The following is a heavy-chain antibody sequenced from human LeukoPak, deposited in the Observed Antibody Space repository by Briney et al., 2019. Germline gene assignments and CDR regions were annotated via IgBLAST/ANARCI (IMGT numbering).Heavy chain of an antibody. J-gene: IGHJ6*03. Sequence: GSLRLSCAASGFTFGSYWMIWVRQSPGQGLEWVSTISTYSSYIYYADSVKGRFTISRDNAQNSLYLQMNSLRAEDTAVYYCAKSGGSETSYYYYYMEVWGKGTTVTVSS. CDR1: GFTFGSYW. CDR3: AKSGGSETSYYYYYMEV. D-gene: IGHD4-11*01. CDR2: ISTYSSYI. V-gene: IGHV3-21*03.